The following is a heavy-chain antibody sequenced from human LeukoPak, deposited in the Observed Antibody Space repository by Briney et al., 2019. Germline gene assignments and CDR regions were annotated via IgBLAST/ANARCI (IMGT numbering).Heavy chain of an antibody. J-gene: IGHJ4*02. D-gene: IGHD3-22*01. Sequence: SETLSLTCAVYGGSFSGYYWSWIRQPPGKGLEWIGEINHSGSTNYNPSLKSRVTISVDTSKNQFSLKLSSVTAADTAVYYCARVRGSYYYDSSGYYHSDYWGQGTLVTVSS. CDR3: ARVRGSYYYDSSGYYHSDY. CDR2: INHSGST. CDR1: GGSFSGYY. V-gene: IGHV4-34*01.